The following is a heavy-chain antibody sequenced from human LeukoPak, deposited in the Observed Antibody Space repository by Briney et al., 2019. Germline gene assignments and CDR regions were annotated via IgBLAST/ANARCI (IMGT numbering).Heavy chain of an antibody. CDR3: ARAGYSSGWYYFDY. J-gene: IGHJ4*02. V-gene: IGHV4-4*07. D-gene: IGHD6-19*01. CDR1: GGSISSYY. Sequence: SETLSLTCTVSGGSISSYYWSWIQQPAGKGLEWIGRIYTSGSTNYNPSLKSRVTMSVDTSKNQFSLKLSSVTAADTAGYYCARAGYSSGWYYFDYWGQGTLVTVSS. CDR2: IYTSGST.